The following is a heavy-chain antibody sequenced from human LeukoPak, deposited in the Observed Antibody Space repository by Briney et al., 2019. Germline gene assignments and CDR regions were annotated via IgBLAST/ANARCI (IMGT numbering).Heavy chain of an antibody. J-gene: IGHJ4*02. V-gene: IGHV1-46*01. D-gene: IGHD2-21*02. CDR1: GYTFTSYY. CDR2: INPSGGST. Sequence: ASVKVSCKASGYTFTSYYMHWVRQAPGQGLEWMGIINPSGGSTSYAQKFQGRVTMTRDTSTSTVYMELSSLRSEDTAVYYCARGRLAYCGGDCYPDYWGQGTLVTVSS. CDR3: ARGRLAYCGGDCYPDY.